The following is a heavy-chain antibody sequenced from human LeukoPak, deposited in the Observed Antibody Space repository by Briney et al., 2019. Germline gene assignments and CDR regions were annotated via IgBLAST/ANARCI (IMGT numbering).Heavy chain of an antibody. CDR1: GFTVSSNY. V-gene: IGHV3-53*01. J-gene: IGHJ4*02. Sequence: GGSLRLSCAASGFTVSSNYMSWVRQAPGKGLEWVSVIYSGGSTYYADSVKGRFSIFRDDAKSSLFLQMNSLKTEDTALYYCASGGDYAGIAALFRHWGQGSLVTVSS. D-gene: IGHD4-17*01. CDR2: IYSGGST. CDR3: ASGGDYAGIAALFRH.